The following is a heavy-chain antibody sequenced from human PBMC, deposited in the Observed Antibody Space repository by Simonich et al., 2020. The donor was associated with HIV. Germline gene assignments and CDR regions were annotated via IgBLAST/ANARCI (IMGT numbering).Heavy chain of an antibody. J-gene: IGHJ6*03. D-gene: IGHD4-4*01. CDR1: GFTFSSYA. Sequence: QVQLVESGGGVVQPGRSLRLSCAASGFTFSSYAMHWVRQAPVKGLKWVAVISYDGRNKYYADSVKGRFTISRDNSKNTLYLQMSSLRAEDTAVYYCARDGYSNYYYYFYMDVWGKGTTVTVSS. CDR2: ISYDGRNK. CDR3: ARDGYSNYYYYFYMDV. V-gene: IGHV3-30*07.